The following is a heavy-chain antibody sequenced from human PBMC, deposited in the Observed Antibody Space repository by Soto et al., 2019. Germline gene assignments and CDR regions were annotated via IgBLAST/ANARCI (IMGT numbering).Heavy chain of an antibody. J-gene: IGHJ6*02. CDR2: TFYSRST. CDR1: GDFISSGNCY. CDR3: ARLRYGDYEDV. V-gene: IGHV4-39*01. D-gene: IGHD4-17*01. Sequence: QLRLQQSSPGLVKPSETLSLTCTVSGDFISSGNCYWGWILRPPGKGLGWIGSTFYSRSTYYNPSLKSEVTKSVDTSKHQSSLRLSSVTAANTAVYYCARLRYGDYEDVWGQGTTVTVSS.